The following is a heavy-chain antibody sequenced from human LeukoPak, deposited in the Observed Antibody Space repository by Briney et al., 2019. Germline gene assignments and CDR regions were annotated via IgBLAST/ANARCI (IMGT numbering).Heavy chain of an antibody. CDR2: MNPNSGNT. V-gene: IGHV1-8*03. J-gene: IGHJ4*02. CDR1: GYTFTGYY. Sequence: RASVKVSCKASGYTFTGYYMHWVRQAPGQGLEWMGWMNPNSGNTGYAQKFQGRVTITADKSTSTAYMELSSLRSEDTAVYYCVYCSSTSCYPFDYWGQGTLVTVSS. D-gene: IGHD2-2*01. CDR3: VYCSSTSCYPFDY.